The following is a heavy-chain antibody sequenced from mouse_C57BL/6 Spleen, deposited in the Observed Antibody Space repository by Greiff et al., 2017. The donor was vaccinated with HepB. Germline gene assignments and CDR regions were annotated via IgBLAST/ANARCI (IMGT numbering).Heavy chain of an antibody. V-gene: IGHV1-82*01. J-gene: IGHJ1*03. CDR1: GYAFSSSW. CDR2: IYPGDGDT. CDR3: AGCDWYFDV. Sequence: QVQLKQSGPELVKPGASVKISCKASGYAFSSSWMNWVKQRPGKGLEWIGRIYPGDGDTNYNEKFKSKATLTVDKPSSTAYMQLSSLTSEDSAVYYCAGCDWYFDVWGTGTTVTVSS.